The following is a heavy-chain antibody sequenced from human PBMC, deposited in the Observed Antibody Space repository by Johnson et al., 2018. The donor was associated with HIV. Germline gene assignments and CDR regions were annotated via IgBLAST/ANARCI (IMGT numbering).Heavy chain of an antibody. Sequence: VQLVESGGGVVQPGGSLRLSCAASGFTFSSYVMHWVRQAPGKGLEWVSFIHCDGSNEYYADSVKGRFTISRDNAKNSLHLQMNSLRGEDTAVYYCARDSKALIWGLGTMVTVSS. CDR2: IHCDGSNE. CDR1: GFTFSSYV. CDR3: ARDSKALI. D-gene: IGHD2-2*01. V-gene: IGHV3-30*02. J-gene: IGHJ3*02.